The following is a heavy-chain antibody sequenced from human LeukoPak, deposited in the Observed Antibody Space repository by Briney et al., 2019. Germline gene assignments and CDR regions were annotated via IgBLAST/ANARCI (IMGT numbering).Heavy chain of an antibody. D-gene: IGHD4-23*01. CDR3: ARSPSPYGGNSGLYYFDY. J-gene: IGHJ4*02. V-gene: IGHV1-2*02. CDR1: GYTFTGYY. CDR2: IDPNSGGT. Sequence: GASVTVSCKASGYTFTGYYMHWVRQAPGQGLEWMGWIDPNSGGTNYTQKFQGRVTMTRDTSISTAYMVLNRLRSDDTAVYYCARSPSPYGGNSGLYYFDYWGQGTLVTVSS.